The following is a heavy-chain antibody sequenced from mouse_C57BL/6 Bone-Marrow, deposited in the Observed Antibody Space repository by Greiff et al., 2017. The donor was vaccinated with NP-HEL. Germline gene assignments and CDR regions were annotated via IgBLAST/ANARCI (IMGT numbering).Heavy chain of an antibody. CDR3: ARYYYGSSSFDY. Sequence: QVQLQQPGAELVKPGASVKLSCKASGYTFTSYLMHWVKQRPGRGLEWIGRIGPNSGGTKYNEKFKSKATLTVDKPSSKAYMQLNSLTSEDSAVYDCARYYYGSSSFDYWGQGTTLTVSS. J-gene: IGHJ2*01. CDR2: IGPNSGGT. CDR1: GYTFTSYL. V-gene: IGHV1-72*01. D-gene: IGHD1-1*01.